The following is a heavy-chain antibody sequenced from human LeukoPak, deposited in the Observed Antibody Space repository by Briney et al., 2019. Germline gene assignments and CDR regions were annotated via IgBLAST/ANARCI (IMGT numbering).Heavy chain of an antibody. J-gene: IGHJ4*02. CDR1: GFTVSSNY. CDR2: IYSGGST. Sequence: PGGSLRLSCAVSGFTVSSNYMSWVRQAPGKGLEWVSVIYSGGSTYYADSVKGRFTISRDNSKNTLYLQMNSLRAEDTAVYYCYSMIVVEIRVINDYWGQGTLVTVFS. CDR3: YSMIVVEIRVINDY. D-gene: IGHD3-22*01. V-gene: IGHV3-66*01.